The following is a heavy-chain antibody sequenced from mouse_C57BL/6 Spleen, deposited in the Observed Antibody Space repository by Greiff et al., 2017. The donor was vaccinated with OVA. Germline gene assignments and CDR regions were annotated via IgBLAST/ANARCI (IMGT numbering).Heavy chain of an antibody. D-gene: IGHD2-5*01. J-gene: IGHJ2*01. Sequence: EVQRVESGPGLVKPSQSLSLTCSVTGYSITSGYYWNWIRQFPGNKLEWMGYISYDGSNNYNPSLKNRISITRDTSKNQFFLKLNSVTTEDTATYYCAREGAYYSKGYWGQGTTLTVSS. V-gene: IGHV3-6*01. CDR3: AREGAYYSKGY. CDR2: ISYDGSN. CDR1: GYSITSGYY.